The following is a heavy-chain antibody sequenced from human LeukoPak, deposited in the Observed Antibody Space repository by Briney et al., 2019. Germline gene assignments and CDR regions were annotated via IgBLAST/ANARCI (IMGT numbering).Heavy chain of an antibody. Sequence: SETLSLTCTVSGGSMSSSSYYWGWIRQPPGKGLEWIGSIYYSGNTYYNPSLKSRVTISVDTSKNQFSLKLSSVTAADTAVYYCARVIPQTYYYYYYYMDVWGKGTTVTVSS. J-gene: IGHJ6*03. D-gene: IGHD2-21*01. CDR1: GGSMSSSSYY. CDR2: IYYSGNT. V-gene: IGHV4-39*07. CDR3: ARVIPQTYYYYYYYMDV.